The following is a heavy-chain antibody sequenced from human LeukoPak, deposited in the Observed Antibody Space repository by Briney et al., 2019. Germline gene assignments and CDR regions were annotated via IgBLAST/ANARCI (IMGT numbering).Heavy chain of an antibody. CDR1: GGSFSGYY. V-gene: IGHV4-34*01. CDR2: INHSGST. J-gene: IGHJ4*02. CDR3: ARRRYFDWLSPFDY. D-gene: IGHD3-9*01. Sequence: SETLSLTCAVYGGSFSGYYWSWIRQPPGKGPEWIGEINHSGSTNYNPSLKSRVTISVDTSKNQFSLKLSSVTAADTAVYYCARRRYFDWLSPFDYWGQGTLVTVSS.